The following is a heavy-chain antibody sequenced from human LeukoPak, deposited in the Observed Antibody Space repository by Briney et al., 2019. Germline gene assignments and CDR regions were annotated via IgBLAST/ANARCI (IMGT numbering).Heavy chain of an antibody. V-gene: IGHV3-48*03. CDR2: ITSSGSKT. CDR1: GFTFSSYE. J-gene: IGHJ3*02. CDR3: ARDLGDYVGYDAFDI. Sequence: GGSLRLSCAASGFTFSSYEMNWVRQAPGKGLEWLSYITSSGSKTYYADSVKGRFTISRDNAKNSLYLQMNSLRAEDTAVYYCARDLGDYVGYDAFDIWGQGTMATVSS. D-gene: IGHD4-17*01.